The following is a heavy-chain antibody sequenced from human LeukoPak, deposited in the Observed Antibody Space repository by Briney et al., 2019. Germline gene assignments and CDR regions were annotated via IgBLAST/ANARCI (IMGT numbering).Heavy chain of an antibody. V-gene: IGHV3-21*01. D-gene: IGHD1-26*01. CDR1: GFTFSSYG. CDR2: ISSGSSYI. Sequence: GGTLRLSCAASGFTFSSYGMSWVRQAPGKGLEWVSSISSGSSYIDYADSVKGRFTISRDNAKHSLYLQMNSLRAEDTAVYYCARDLQVGALYFFDYWGQGTLVTVSS. J-gene: IGHJ4*02. CDR3: ARDLQVGALYFFDY.